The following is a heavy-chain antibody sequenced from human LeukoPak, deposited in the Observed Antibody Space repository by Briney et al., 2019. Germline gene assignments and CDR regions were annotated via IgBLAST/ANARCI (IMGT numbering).Heavy chain of an antibody. D-gene: IGHD5-18*01. CDR2: INHSGST. V-gene: IGHV4-34*01. J-gene: IGHJ4*02. Sequence: PSETLSLTCAVYGGSFSGYYWSWIRQPPGKGLEWIGEINHSGSTNYNPSLKSRVTISVDTSKNQFSLKLSSVTAADTAVYYCARARSEVTLDYWGQGTLVTVSS. CDR1: GGSFSGYY. CDR3: ARARSEVTLDY.